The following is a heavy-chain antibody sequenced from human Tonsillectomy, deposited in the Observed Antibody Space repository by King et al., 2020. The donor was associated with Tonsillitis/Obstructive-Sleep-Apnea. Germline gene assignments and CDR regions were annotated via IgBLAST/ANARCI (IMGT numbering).Heavy chain of an antibody. J-gene: IGHJ3*02. CDR3: ARGYSYGDDAFDI. CDR1: GGSISSYY. Sequence: VQLQESGPGLVKPSETLSLTCTVSGGSISSYYWSWLRQPPGKGLEWIGYIYYSGSTNYNPSLKSRVTISVDTSKNQFSLKLSSVTAADTAVYYCARGYSYGDDAFDIWGQGTMVTVSS. D-gene: IGHD5-18*01. V-gene: IGHV4-59*08. CDR2: IYYSGST.